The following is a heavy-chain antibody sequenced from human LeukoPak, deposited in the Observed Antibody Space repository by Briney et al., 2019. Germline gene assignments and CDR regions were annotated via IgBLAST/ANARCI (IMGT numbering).Heavy chain of an antibody. V-gene: IGHV3-23*01. CDR1: GFTFRNHA. D-gene: IGHD1-26*01. Sequence: GGSLRLSCAASGFTFRNHAMNWVRQAPGKALEWVSVISGSGETTYYADSVKGRFTISRDNSQNTLYLQMSSLRGEDTALYYCAKDRGMVGASVRAFDYWGQGTLVTVSS. CDR2: ISGSGETT. CDR3: AKDRGMVGASVRAFDY. J-gene: IGHJ4*02.